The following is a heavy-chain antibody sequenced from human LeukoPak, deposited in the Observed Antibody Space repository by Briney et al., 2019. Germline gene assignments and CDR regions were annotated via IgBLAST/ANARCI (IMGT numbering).Heavy chain of an antibody. J-gene: IGHJ5*02. D-gene: IGHD3-22*01. CDR3: ARDWTYYDSSGPNWFDP. V-gene: IGHV3-48*01. CDR2: VSSSSSTI. Sequence: GGSLRLSCAASGFTFSSYWMSWVRQAPGKGLEWVSYVSSSSSTIYYADSVKGRFTISRDNAKNSLYLQMNSLRAEDTAVYYCARDWTYYDSSGPNWFDPWGQGTLVTVSS. CDR1: GFTFSSYW.